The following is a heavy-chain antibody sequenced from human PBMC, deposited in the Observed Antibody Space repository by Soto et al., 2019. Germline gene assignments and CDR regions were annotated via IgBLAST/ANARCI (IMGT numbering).Heavy chain of an antibody. CDR3: GRGRSGQIVVFY. CDR1: GYTFTGHY. J-gene: IGHJ4*02. CDR2: IGPESGAT. Sequence: ASVKVSCKASGYTFTGHYIHWVRQAPEQGPEWMGEIGPESGATRYAQKFQGRVTMTRDMSITTVYMGLNNLSPDDTAVYYCGRGRSGQIVVFYWGQGTPVTVSS. V-gene: IGHV1-2*02. D-gene: IGHD1-26*01.